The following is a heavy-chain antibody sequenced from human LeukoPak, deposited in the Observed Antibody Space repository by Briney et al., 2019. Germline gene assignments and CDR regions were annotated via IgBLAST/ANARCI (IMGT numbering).Heavy chain of an antibody. V-gene: IGHV1-18*01. D-gene: IGHD3-3*01. J-gene: IGHJ3*02. Sequence: GASVKVSCKASGYSFTSHGISWVRQAPGQGLEWMGWINGYNGYTNYAQKLRGRVTMTTDTSTSTTYMELRSLRSDDTAVYYCARVDAIFGVDLGAFDIWGHGTMVTVSS. CDR3: ARVDAIFGVDLGAFDI. CDR2: INGYNGYT. CDR1: GYSFTSHG.